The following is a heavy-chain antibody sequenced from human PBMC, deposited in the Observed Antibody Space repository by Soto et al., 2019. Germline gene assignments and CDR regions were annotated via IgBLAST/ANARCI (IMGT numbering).Heavy chain of an antibody. CDR2: IGSSSSYI. CDR1: GFTFSSYS. D-gene: IGHD2-2*01. CDR3: ARQYHPRAIVVVPAAIDYYYYMDV. V-gene: IGHV3-21*01. Sequence: GGSLRLSCAAPGFTFSSYSMNSVRQAPGKGLEWVSSIGSSSSYIYYADSVKGRFTISRDNAKNSLYLQMNSLRAEDTAVYYCARQYHPRAIVVVPAAIDYYYYMDVWGKGTTVTVSS. J-gene: IGHJ6*03.